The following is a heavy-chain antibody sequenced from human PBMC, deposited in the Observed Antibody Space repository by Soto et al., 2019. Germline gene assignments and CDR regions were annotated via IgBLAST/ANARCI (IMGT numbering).Heavy chain of an antibody. Sequence: GESLKISCNGSGYRFTSYWIGWVRQMPGKGLEWMGIIYPDDSDTRYSPSFQGQVTISVDKSISTAYLQWSSLKASDTAMYYCARGSTGSTTHYYYYGMDVWGQGTTVTVSS. CDR1: GYRFTSYW. CDR2: IYPDDSDT. CDR3: ARGSTGSTTHYYYYGMDV. D-gene: IGHD1-1*01. J-gene: IGHJ6*02. V-gene: IGHV5-51*01.